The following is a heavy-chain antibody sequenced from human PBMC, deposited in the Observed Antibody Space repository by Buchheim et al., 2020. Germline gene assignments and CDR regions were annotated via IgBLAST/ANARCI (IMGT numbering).Heavy chain of an antibody. CDR1: GGSISSRGYY. D-gene: IGHD2-15*01. V-gene: IGHV4-31*03. CDR2: IYFSGTT. J-gene: IGHJ4*02. Sequence: QVQLQESGPGLVKPSQTLSLTCTVSGGSISSRGYYWNWIRQHPGKGLEWIGYIYFSGTTSYTPSLKSRVSISLDTSKNQFSLKLSSVTAADTALYYCARSDCSGGSCYRVDHWGQGT. CDR3: ARSDCSGGSCYRVDH.